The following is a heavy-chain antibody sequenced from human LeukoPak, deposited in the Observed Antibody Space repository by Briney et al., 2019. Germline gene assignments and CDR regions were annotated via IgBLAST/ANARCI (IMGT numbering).Heavy chain of an antibody. Sequence: GGSLRLSCAASGFTFSSYAMSWVRQAPGKGLEWVSYISSSSSTIYYADSVKGRFTISRDNAKNSLYLQMNSLRAEDTAVYYCARDMGWYGEVGTFDYWGQGTLVTVSS. CDR2: ISSSSSTI. CDR1: GFTFSSYA. V-gene: IGHV3-48*04. CDR3: ARDMGWYGEVGTFDY. D-gene: IGHD6-19*01. J-gene: IGHJ4*02.